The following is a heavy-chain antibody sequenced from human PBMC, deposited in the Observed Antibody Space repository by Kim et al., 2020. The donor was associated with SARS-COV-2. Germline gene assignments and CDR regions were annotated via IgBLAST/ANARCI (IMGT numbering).Heavy chain of an antibody. CDR1: GYTFTSYG. CDR3: ARDLRAYRVPAAPGWDWGY. D-gene: IGHD2-2*01. J-gene: IGHJ4*02. CDR2: ISAYNGNT. Sequence: ASVKVSCKASGYTFTSYGISWVRQAPGQGLEWMGWISAYNGNTNYAQKLQGRVTMTTDTSTSTAYMELRSLRSDDTAVYYCARDLRAYRVPAAPGWDWGYWGQGTLVTVSS. V-gene: IGHV1-18*04.